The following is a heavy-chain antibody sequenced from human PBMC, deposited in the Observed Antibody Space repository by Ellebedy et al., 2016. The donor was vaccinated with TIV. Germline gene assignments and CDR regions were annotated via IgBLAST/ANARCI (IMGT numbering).Heavy chain of an antibody. D-gene: IGHD3-10*01. Sequence: SETLSLXXAVYGGSFSGYYWSWIRQPPGKGLEWIGEINHSGSTNYNPSLKSRVTISVDTSKNQFSLKLSSVTAADTAVYYCARGRRLLWFGELCPWFDPWGQGTLVTVSS. CDR3: ARGRRLLWFGELCPWFDP. CDR1: GGSFSGYY. J-gene: IGHJ5*02. V-gene: IGHV4-34*01. CDR2: INHSGST.